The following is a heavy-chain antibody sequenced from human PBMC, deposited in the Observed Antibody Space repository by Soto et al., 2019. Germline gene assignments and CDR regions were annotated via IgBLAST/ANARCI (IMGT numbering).Heavy chain of an antibody. D-gene: IGHD3-22*01. J-gene: IGHJ4*02. V-gene: IGHV3-21*01. CDR3: ATNDYYASNGYYYY. Sequence: GSLRLSCAASGFTFRSYSMNWARQAPGKGLEWVSSITSSSSYTYYADSVKGRFTISRDNAKNSLYLQMNSLRAEDTAVYYCATNDYYASNGYYYYWGQGTPVTVSS. CDR1: GFTFRSYS. CDR2: ITSSSSYT.